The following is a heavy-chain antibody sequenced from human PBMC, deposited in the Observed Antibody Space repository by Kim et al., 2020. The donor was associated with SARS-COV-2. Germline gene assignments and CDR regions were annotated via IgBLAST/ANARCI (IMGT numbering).Heavy chain of an antibody. CDR3: ARASMIVVVIDY. J-gene: IGHJ4*02. CDR1: GGSISSGGYY. V-gene: IGHV4-31*03. Sequence: TLSLTCTVSGGSISSGGYYWSWIRQHPGKGLEWIGYIYYSGSTYYNPSLKSRVTISVDTSKNQFSLKLSSVTAADTAVYYCARASMIVVVIDYWGQGTLVTVSS. D-gene: IGHD3-22*01. CDR2: IYYSGST.